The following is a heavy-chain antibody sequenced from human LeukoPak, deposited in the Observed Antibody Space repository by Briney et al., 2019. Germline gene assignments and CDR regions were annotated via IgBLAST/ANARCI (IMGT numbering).Heavy chain of an antibody. J-gene: IGHJ4*02. CDR3: ARESIVGVGSFDY. Sequence: GGSLRLSCAAAGFTFSYHGIHWVRQAPGKGLEWVAVISYNGNNKHYADSVKGRFTISRDNSEHTVELQMASLRTDDTAVYYCARESIVGVGSFDYWGQGTLVSVTS. CDR1: GFTFSYHG. CDR2: ISYNGNNK. D-gene: IGHD6-13*01. V-gene: IGHV3-30*03.